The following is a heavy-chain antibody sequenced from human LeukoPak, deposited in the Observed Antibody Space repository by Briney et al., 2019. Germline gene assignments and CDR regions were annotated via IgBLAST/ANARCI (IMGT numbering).Heavy chain of an antibody. J-gene: IGHJ4*02. D-gene: IGHD6-13*01. CDR2: ISSSSSYI. CDR1: GFTFSSYW. Sequence: GGSLRLSCAASGFTFSSYWMSWVRQAPGKGLEWVSSISSSSSYIYYADSVKGRFTISRDNAKNSLYLQMNSLRAEDTAVYYCARDRAAAGYNWGQGTLVTVSS. CDR3: ARDRAAAGYN. V-gene: IGHV3-21*01.